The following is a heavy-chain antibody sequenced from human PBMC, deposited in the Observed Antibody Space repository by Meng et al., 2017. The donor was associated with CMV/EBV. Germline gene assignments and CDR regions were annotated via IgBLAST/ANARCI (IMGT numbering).Heavy chain of an antibody. J-gene: IGHJ5*02. CDR2: IIPILGIA. D-gene: IGHD2-2*01. Sequence: SVKVSCKASGGTFSSYAISWVRQAPGQGLEWMGGIIPILGIANYAQKFQGRVTITADKSTSTAYMKLSSLRSEDTAVYYCARPYCSSTSCYTNWFDPWGQGTLVTVSS. CDR3: ARPYCSSTSCYTNWFDP. CDR1: GGTFSSYA. V-gene: IGHV1-69*10.